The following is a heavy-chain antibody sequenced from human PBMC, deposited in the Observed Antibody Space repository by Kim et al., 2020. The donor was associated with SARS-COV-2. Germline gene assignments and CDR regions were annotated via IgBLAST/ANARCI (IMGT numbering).Heavy chain of an antibody. D-gene: IGHD2-2*01. CDR3: ARSRSTPNWFDP. CDR2: ISYDGSNK. V-gene: IGHV3-30*04. Sequence: GGSLRLSCAASGFTFSSYAMHWVRQAPGKGLEWVAVISYDGSNKYYADSVKGRFTISRDNSKNTLYLQMNSLRAEDTAVYYCARSRSTPNWFDPWGQGTL. CDR1: GFTFSSYA. J-gene: IGHJ5*02.